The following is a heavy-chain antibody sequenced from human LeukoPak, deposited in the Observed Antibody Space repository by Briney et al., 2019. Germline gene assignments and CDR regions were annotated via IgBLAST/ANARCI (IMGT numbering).Heavy chain of an antibody. CDR2: IYTSGST. D-gene: IGHD1-26*01. CDR1: GGSISSYY. J-gene: IGHJ2*01. V-gene: IGHV4-4*07. Sequence: SETLSLTCTVPGGSISSYYWSWIRQPAGKGLEWIGRIYTSGSTNYNPSLKRRVTMSVDTSKNQFSLKLSSVTAADTAVYYCARQRMEHWYFDLWGRGTLVTVSS. CDR3: ARQRMEHWYFDL.